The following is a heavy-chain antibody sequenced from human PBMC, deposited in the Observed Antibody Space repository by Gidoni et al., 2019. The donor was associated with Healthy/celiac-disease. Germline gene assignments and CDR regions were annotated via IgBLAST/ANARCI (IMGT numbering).Heavy chain of an antibody. Sequence: QVQLVESGGGVVQPGRSLRLSCAASGFTFSSYGMHWVRQAPGKGLEWVAVISYDGSNKYYADSVKGRFTISRDNSKNTLYLQMNSLRAEDTAVYYCAKDFFVDSVVIASWDWGQGTLVTVSS. D-gene: IGHD2-21*01. CDR1: GFTFSSYG. J-gene: IGHJ4*02. CDR3: AKDFFVDSVVIASWD. CDR2: ISYDGSNK. V-gene: IGHV3-30*18.